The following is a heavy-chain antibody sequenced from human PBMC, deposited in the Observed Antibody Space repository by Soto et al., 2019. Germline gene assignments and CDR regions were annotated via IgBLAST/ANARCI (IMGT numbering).Heavy chain of an antibody. V-gene: IGHV1-69*08. CDR2: IIPILGIA. J-gene: IGHJ5*02. CDR1: GGTFSSYT. Sequence: QVQLVQSGAEVKKPGSSVKVSCKASGGTFSSYTISWVRQAPGQGLEWMGRIIPILGIANYAQKFQGRVAITADKSTSTAYMELSSLRSEDTAVYYCARDSSRNVVVPAAMNEGMFDPWGQGTLVTVSS. CDR3: ARDSSRNVVVPAAMNEGMFDP. D-gene: IGHD2-2*01.